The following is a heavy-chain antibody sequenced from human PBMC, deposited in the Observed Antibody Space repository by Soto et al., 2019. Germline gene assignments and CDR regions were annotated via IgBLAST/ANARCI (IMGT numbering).Heavy chain of an antibody. V-gene: IGHV3-33*01. CDR1: GFSFSFSG. D-gene: IGHD3-16*01. J-gene: IGHJ3*02. CDR2: LWYDGSSE. Sequence: QVHLVASGGGVVQPGRSLRLSCAASGFSFSFSGMHWVRQAPGKGLEWVAGLWYDGSSENYADSVKGRFTISRHNSQNTLHLQMDSLRVEDAAMYYCARGLAKVAGGAFDIWGPGTMVIVSS. CDR3: ARGLAKVAGGAFDI.